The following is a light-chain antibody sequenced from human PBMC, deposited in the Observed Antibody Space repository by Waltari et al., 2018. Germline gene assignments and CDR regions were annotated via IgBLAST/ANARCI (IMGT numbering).Light chain of an antibody. CDR2: DAS. Sequence: EIVLTQSPATLSLSPGARGPLSCRASQGVNSNLAWYQQTPGQAPRRLIYDASNRATGVPARFSGSGSGTDFTLTISSLEPEDFAVYYCQQRGTWPLTFGGGTKVEIK. CDR3: QQRGTWPLT. CDR1: QGVNSN. V-gene: IGKV3-11*01. J-gene: IGKJ4*01.